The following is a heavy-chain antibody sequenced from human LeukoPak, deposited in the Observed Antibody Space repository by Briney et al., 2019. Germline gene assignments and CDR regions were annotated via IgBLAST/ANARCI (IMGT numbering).Heavy chain of an antibody. D-gene: IGHD3-22*01. V-gene: IGHV3-21*01. CDR2: ISSSGSYI. CDR1: GFTFSSYS. J-gene: IGHJ4*02. Sequence: PGGSLRLSCAASGFTFSSYSVNWVRQAPGKGLAWVSSISSSGSYIYYADSVKGRFTFSRDNAKNSLYLQMNSLRAEDTAVYYCASVDYYYDRTGYYFDYWGQGTLVTVSS. CDR3: ASVDYYYDRTGYYFDY.